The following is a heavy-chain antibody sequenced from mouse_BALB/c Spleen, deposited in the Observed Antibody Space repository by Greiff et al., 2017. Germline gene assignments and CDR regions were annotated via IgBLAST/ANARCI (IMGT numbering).Heavy chain of an antibody. Sequence: VQLHQSGAELAKPGASVKMSCKASGYTFPSYWMHWVKQRPGQGLEWIVYINPSTGYTEYNQKFKDKATLTADKSSSTAYMQLSRLTSEDSAVDYCARGGTSFDYWGQGTTLTVSS. CDR3: ARGGTSFDY. J-gene: IGHJ2*01. CDR2: INPSTGYT. CDR1: GYTFPSYW. D-gene: IGHD3-3*01. V-gene: IGHV1-7*01.